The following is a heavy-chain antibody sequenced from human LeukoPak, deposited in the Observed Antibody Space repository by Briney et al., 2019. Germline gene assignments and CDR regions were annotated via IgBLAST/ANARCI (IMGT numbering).Heavy chain of an antibody. CDR1: GFTLSSYA. V-gene: IGHV3-30*04. CDR3: ASPIFNVDTATFDY. CDR2: ISYDGSNK. D-gene: IGHD5-18*01. Sequence: GGSLRLSCAASGFTLSSYAMHWVRQAPGKGLEWVAVISYDGSNKYYADSVKGRFTISRDNSKNTLYLQMNSLRAEDTAVYYCASPIFNVDTATFDYWGQGTLVTVSS. J-gene: IGHJ4*02.